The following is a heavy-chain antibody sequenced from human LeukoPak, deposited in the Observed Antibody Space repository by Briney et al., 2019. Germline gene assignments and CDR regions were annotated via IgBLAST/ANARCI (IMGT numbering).Heavy chain of an antibody. CDR3: AKYYGFSNFDY. J-gene: IGHJ4*02. CDR2: ISGSGGST. Sequence: GGSLRLSCAASGFTFSTYGMTWVRQAPGKGLEWVSSISGSGGSTYYADSVKGRVTVSRDNSKNTLYLQMNSLRAEDTAVYYCAKYYGFSNFDYWGQGTLVTVSS. CDR1: GFTFSTYG. D-gene: IGHD3-10*01. V-gene: IGHV3-23*01.